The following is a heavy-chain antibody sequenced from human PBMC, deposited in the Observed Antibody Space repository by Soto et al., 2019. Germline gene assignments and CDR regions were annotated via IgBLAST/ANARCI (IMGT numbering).Heavy chain of an antibody. CDR1: GGSVSSGSYY. V-gene: IGHV4-61*01. J-gene: IGHJ4*02. CDR2: IYYSGST. Sequence: SETLSLTCTVSGGSVSSGSYYWSWIRQPPGKGLEWIGYIYYSGSTNYNPSLKSRVTISVDTSKNQFSLKLSSVTAADTAVYYCARVELRYFAPYYFDYWGQGTLVTVSS. CDR3: ARVELRYFAPYYFDY. D-gene: IGHD3-9*01.